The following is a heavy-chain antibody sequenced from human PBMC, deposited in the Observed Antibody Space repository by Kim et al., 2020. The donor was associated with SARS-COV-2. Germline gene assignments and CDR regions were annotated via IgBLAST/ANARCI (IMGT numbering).Heavy chain of an antibody. J-gene: IGHJ3*02. CDR2: INTNTGNP. CDR1: GYTFTSYA. D-gene: IGHD3-3*01. V-gene: IGHV7-4-1*02. Sequence: ASVKVSCKASGYTFTSYAMNWVRQAPGQGLEWMGWINTNTGNPTYAQGFTGRFVFSLDTSVSTAYLQISSLKAEDTAVYYCARDETTTIFGVVIITQAFDTWAKGQWSPSLQ. CDR3: ARDETTTIFGVVIITQAFDT.